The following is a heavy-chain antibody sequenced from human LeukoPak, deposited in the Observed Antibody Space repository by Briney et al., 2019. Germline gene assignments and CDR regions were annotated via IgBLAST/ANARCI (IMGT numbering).Heavy chain of an antibody. V-gene: IGHV3-48*03. J-gene: IGHJ6*02. D-gene: IGHD6-19*01. CDR3: ARDQWLAYYYHGMDV. CDR1: GFTFSSYA. CDR2: ITNNGTTI. Sequence: GGSLRLSCAASGFTFSSYAMNWVRQAPGKGLEGVSYITNNGTTIYYADSVKGRFPIYRDNAEHSLSLQINSQRAEDTSVYYCARDQWLAYYYHGMDVWGQGTTVTVSS.